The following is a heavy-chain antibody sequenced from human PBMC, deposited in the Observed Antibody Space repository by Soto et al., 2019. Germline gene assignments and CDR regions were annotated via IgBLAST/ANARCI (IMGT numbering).Heavy chain of an antibody. CDR1: GGSMSSYY. V-gene: IGHV4-59*01. Sequence: SETLSLTCTVSGGSMSSYYWSWIRQTPGKGLEWIGYIYYSGTTNYNPSLKSRVTISVDTSKNQFSLKLTSVTAADTAVYYCARGPSGDNYWGQGTLVTVSS. D-gene: IGHD2-15*01. CDR2: IYYSGTT. J-gene: IGHJ4*02. CDR3: ARGPSGDNY.